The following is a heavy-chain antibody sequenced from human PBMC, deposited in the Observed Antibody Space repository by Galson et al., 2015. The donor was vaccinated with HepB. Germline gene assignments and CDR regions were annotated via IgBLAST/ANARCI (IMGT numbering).Heavy chain of an antibody. J-gene: IGHJ5*02. CDR1: GYTFTSYG. CDR2: ISAYNGNT. Sequence: SVKVSCKASGYTFTSYGTSWVRQAPGQGLEWMGWISAYNGNTNYAQKLQGRVTMTTDTSTSTAYMELRSLRSDDTAVYYCARVAGVDRWELLGVDYWFDPWGQGTLVTVSS. V-gene: IGHV1-18*01. D-gene: IGHD1-26*01. CDR3: ARVAGVDRWELLGVDYWFDP.